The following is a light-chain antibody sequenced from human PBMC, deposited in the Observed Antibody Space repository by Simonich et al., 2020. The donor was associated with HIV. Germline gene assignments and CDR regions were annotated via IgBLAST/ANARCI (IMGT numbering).Light chain of an antibody. CDR1: QSVSSN. Sequence: EIVMTQSPATLSVSPGERATLSCRASQSVSSNLAWYQQKPGQALRLLIYGASTRATGIPARFSGSGSGTEFTLTIRSLQSEDFAVYYCQQRSNWPLTFGGGTKVEIK. J-gene: IGKJ4*01. CDR3: QQRSNWPLT. V-gene: IGKV3-15*01. CDR2: GAS.